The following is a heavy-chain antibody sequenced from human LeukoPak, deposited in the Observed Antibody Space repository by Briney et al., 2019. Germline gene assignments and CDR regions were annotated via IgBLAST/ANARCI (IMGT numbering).Heavy chain of an antibody. CDR3: ARDYSGGWKQLPGGWSAP. CDR1: GYTFGTHW. V-gene: IGHV1-46*01. Sequence: GASVKVSCKASGYTFGTHWMHWVRQAPGQGLEWMAIINPSGDFRSYARKFQGRLTVTRDMSTRTVYMELSDLRPEDTAVYYCARDYSGGWKQLPGGWSAPGGQEPLVIVSS. J-gene: IGHJ5*02. CDR2: INPSGDFR. D-gene: IGHD5-18*01.